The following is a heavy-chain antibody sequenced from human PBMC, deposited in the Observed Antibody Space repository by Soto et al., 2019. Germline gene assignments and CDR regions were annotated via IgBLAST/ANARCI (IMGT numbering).Heavy chain of an antibody. Sequence: QVQLVQSGAEVKKPGASVKVSCKVSGYTLTELSMHWVRQAPGKGLEWMGGFDPEDGETIYAQKFQGRVTMTEDTSKDTAYRELSSLRSEDTAVYYCATPGIAAAGMGYYYYGMAVWGQGTTVTVSS. J-gene: IGHJ6*02. CDR3: ATPGIAAAGMGYYYYGMAV. D-gene: IGHD6-13*01. CDR2: FDPEDGET. V-gene: IGHV1-24*01. CDR1: GYTLTELS.